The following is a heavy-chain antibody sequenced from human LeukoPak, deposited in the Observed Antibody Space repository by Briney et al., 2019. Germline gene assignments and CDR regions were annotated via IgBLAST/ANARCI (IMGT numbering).Heavy chain of an antibody. CDR3: ARDSYDSSGYPSFGY. J-gene: IGHJ4*02. V-gene: IGHV3-21*01. CDR2: ISSSSSYI. D-gene: IGHD3-22*01. Sequence: GGSLRLSCTASGFTFSTYSMNWVRQAPGKGLEWVSSISSSSSYIYYADSVRGRFTISRDNAKNTLYLQMNSLTAEDTALYYCARDSYDSSGYPSFGYWGQGTLVTVSS. CDR1: GFTFSTYS.